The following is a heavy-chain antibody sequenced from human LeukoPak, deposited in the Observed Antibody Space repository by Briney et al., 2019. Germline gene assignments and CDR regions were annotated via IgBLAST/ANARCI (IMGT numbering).Heavy chain of an antibody. Sequence: GGSLRLSCAASGFTFSSYSMKWVRQAPGKGLEWVSYISSTSRTIFYADSVKGRFTISRDNAKNSLYLQMNSLRDEDTAVYYCARDGHGDYYFDNWGQGTLVTVSS. CDR3: ARDGHGDYYFDN. D-gene: IGHD4-17*01. CDR2: ISSTSRTI. CDR1: GFTFSSYS. J-gene: IGHJ4*02. V-gene: IGHV3-48*02.